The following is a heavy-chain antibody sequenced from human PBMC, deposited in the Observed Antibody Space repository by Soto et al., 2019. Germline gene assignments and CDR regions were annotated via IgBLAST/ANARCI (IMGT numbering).Heavy chain of an antibody. CDR3: AAEGGSGYENDAFDI. V-gene: IGHV1-46*03. Sequence: ASVKVSCKASGYTFTSYYMHWVRQAPGQGLEWMGIINPSGGSTSYAQKFQGRVTMTRDTSTSTVYMELSSLRSEDTAVYYCAAEGGSGYENDAFDIWGQGTMVT. CDR2: INPSGGST. J-gene: IGHJ3*02. CDR1: GYTFTSYY. D-gene: IGHD5-12*01.